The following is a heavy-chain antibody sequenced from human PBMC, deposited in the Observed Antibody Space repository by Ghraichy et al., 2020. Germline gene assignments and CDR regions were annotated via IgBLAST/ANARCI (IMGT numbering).Heavy chain of an antibody. CDR1: GFTFSDSA. CDR2: ISGSGGTK. V-gene: IGHV3-23*01. J-gene: IGHJ4*02. Sequence: GGSLRLSCAASGFTFSDSAMNWIRQTPGRGLEWVSAISGSGGTKYYADSVRGRFTISRDNSKNTLYLQMNSLRAEDTAVYYCAKDLNAYSSSCLWGQGTLVTVPS. D-gene: IGHD6-13*01. CDR3: AKDLNAYSSSCL.